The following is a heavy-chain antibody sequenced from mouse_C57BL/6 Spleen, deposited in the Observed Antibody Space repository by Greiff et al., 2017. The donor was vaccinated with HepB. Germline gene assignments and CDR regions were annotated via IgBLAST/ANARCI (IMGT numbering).Heavy chain of an antibody. V-gene: IGHV14-1*01. J-gene: IGHJ3*01. CDR3: TTIPLYYYGSSYGSAY. D-gene: IGHD1-1*01. Sequence: EVQLQQSGAELVRPGASVKLSCTASGFNIKDYYMHWVKQRPEQGLEWIGRIDPEDGDTEYAPKFQGKATMTADTSSNTAYLQLSSLTSEDTAVYYCTTIPLYYYGSSYGSAYWGQGTLVTVSA. CDR1: GFNIKDYY. CDR2: IDPEDGDT.